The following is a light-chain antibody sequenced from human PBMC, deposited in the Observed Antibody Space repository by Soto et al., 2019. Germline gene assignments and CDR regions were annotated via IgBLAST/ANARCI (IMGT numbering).Light chain of an antibody. CDR2: GAS. CDR3: HHYGSSSWT. J-gene: IGKJ1*01. Sequence: EIVLMQSPGTLSLSPGERATLSCRASQSVSSSYLAWYQQKFGQAPRLLIYGASSRATGIPDRFSGSGSGTDFTLTISRLEPEDFAVYYCHHYGSSSWTFGQGTKVDIK. V-gene: IGKV3-20*01. CDR1: QSVSSSY.